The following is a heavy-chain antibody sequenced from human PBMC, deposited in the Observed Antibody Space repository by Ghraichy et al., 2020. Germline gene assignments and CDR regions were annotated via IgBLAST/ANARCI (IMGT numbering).Heavy chain of an antibody. D-gene: IGHD4/OR15-4a*01. V-gene: IGHV4-59*01. J-gene: IGHJ3*02. Sequence: SETLSLTCTVSGGSISSYYWSWIRQPPGKGLEWIGYIYYSGSTNYNPSLKSRVTISVDTSKNQFSLKLSSVTAADTAVYYCARVPYDYIAFDIWGQGTMVTVSS. CDR3: ARVPYDYIAFDI. CDR2: IYYSGST. CDR1: GGSISSYY.